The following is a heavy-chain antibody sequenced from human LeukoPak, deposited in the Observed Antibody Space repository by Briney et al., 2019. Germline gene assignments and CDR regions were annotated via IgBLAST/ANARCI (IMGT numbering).Heavy chain of an antibody. Sequence: SETLSLTCAVYGGSFSGYYWSWIRQPPGKGLEWIGEINHSGSTNYNPSLKSRVTISVDTSKNQFSLKLSSVTAADTAVYYCARAKGYYYGMDVWDQGTTVTVSS. J-gene: IGHJ6*02. CDR3: ARAKGYYYGMDV. V-gene: IGHV4-34*01. CDR1: GGSFSGYY. CDR2: INHSGST.